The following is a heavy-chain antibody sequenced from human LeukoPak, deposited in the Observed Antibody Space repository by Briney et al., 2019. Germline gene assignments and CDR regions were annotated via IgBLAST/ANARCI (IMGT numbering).Heavy chain of an antibody. CDR2: ISSSSSYI. V-gene: IGHV3-21*01. Sequence: GGSLRLSCAASGFTFSNAWMNWVRQAPGKGLEWVSSISSSSSYIYYADSVKGRFTISRDNAKNSLYLQMNSLRAEDTAVYYCATRFDWLLDYWGQGTLVTVSS. J-gene: IGHJ4*02. CDR3: ATRFDWLLDY. D-gene: IGHD3-9*01. CDR1: GFTFSNAW.